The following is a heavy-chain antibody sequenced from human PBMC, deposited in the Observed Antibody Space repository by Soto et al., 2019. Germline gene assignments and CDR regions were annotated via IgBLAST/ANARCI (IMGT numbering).Heavy chain of an antibody. J-gene: IGHJ3*02. Sequence: PGGSLRLSCAASGFTFSSYEMNWVRQAPGKGLEWVSYISSSGSTIYYADSVKGRFTISRDNAKNSLYLQMNSLRAEDTAVYYCARDRGERVVITSTGDAFDIWGQGTMVTVSS. CDR1: GFTFSSYE. D-gene: IGHD3-22*01. CDR3: ARDRGERVVITSTGDAFDI. CDR2: ISSSGSTI. V-gene: IGHV3-48*03.